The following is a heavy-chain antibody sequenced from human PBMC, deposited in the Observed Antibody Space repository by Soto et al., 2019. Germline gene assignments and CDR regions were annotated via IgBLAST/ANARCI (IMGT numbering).Heavy chain of an antibody. CDR2: IIPIFGTA. Sequence: SVKVSCKASGVSLRSSAISWVRQAPGQGLEWMGGIIPIFGTANYAQKFQGRVTITADESTSTAYMELSSLRSEDTAVYYCASLYYDILTGLFDYWGQGTLVTVSS. V-gene: IGHV1-69*13. CDR3: ASLYYDILTGLFDY. D-gene: IGHD3-9*01. CDR1: GVSLRSSA. J-gene: IGHJ4*02.